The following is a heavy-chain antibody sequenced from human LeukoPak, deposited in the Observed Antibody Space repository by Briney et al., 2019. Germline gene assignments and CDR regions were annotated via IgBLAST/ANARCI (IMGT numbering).Heavy chain of an antibody. CDR2: IYYSGST. CDR3: ARICLGYCSSTNRNY. V-gene: IGHV4-30-4*08. D-gene: IGHD2-2*01. CDR1: GGSISSGDYY. Sequence: PSQTLSLTCTVSGGSISSGDYYWSWIRQPQGKALEWFGYIYYSGSTYYNPSLKSRVTISVDTSKNQFSLKLSSVTAADTAVYYCARICLGYCSSTNRNYWGQGTLVTVSS. J-gene: IGHJ4*02.